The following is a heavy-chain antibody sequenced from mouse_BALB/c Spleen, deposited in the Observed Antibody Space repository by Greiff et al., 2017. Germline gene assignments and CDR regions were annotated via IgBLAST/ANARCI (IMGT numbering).Heavy chain of an antibody. V-gene: IGHV5-6-4*01. CDR3: TNYGIFDY. J-gene: IGHJ2*01. CDR1: GFTFSSYT. CDR2: ISSGGSYT. D-gene: IGHD2-1*01. Sequence: EVQRVESGGGLVKPGGSLKLSCAASGFTFSSYTMSWVRQTPEKRLEWVATISSGGSYTYYPDSVKGRFTISRDKAKNTLYLQMSSLKSEDTAMYYCTNYGIFDYWGQGTTLTVSS.